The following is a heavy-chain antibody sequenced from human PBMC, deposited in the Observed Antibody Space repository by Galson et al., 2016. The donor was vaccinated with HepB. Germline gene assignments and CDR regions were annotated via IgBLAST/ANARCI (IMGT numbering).Heavy chain of an antibody. J-gene: IGHJ5*02. Sequence: SLRLSCAASGFTLSSYWMHWVRQAPGKGLVWVSRINSDGSSTSYADSVKGRFTISRDNSKNTLYLQMNSLRAEDTAVYYCAKRYCSGGSCYHVDHWGQGTLVTVSS. CDR2: INSDGSST. CDR1: GFTLSSYW. V-gene: IGHV3-74*01. CDR3: AKRYCSGGSCYHVDH. D-gene: IGHD2-15*01.